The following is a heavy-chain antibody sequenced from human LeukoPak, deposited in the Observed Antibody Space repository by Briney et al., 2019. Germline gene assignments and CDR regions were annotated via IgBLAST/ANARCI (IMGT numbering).Heavy chain of an antibody. V-gene: IGHV4-4*07. CDR2: LYTSGST. Sequence: SETLSLTCSVSGDSISSYYWSWVRQPAGKGLEWIGRLYTSGSTNYNPSLKSRVTISVDTSKNQFSLKLSSVTAADTAVYYCARGPFLRLSKGRARGWFDPWGQGTLVTVSS. J-gene: IGHJ5*02. D-gene: IGHD2/OR15-2a*01. CDR1: GDSISSYY. CDR3: ARGPFLRLSKGRARGWFDP.